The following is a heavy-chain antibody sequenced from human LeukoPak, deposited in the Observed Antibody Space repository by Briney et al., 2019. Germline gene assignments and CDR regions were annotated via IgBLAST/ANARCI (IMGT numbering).Heavy chain of an antibody. CDR1: GDSISSYY. CDR3: ARLTGYFHY. V-gene: IGHV4-59*08. Sequence: SETLSLTCTVSGDSISSYYWSWIRQPPGKGLEWIGYIYYSGSTYYNPSLKSRVTISVDTSKNQFSLKLSSVTAADTAVYYCARLTGYFHYWGQGTLVTVSS. J-gene: IGHJ4*02. D-gene: IGHD3-9*01. CDR2: IYYSGST.